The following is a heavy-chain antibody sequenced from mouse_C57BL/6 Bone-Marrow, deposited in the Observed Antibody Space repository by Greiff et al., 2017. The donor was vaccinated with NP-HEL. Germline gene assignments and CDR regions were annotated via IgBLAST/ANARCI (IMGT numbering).Heavy chain of an antibody. CDR1: GYTFTSYW. CDR3: ARRRRLLRYYAMDY. CDR2: IDPSDSYT. Sequence: VQLQQPGAELVRPGTSVKLSCKASGYTFTSYWMHWVKQRPGQGLEWIGVIDPSDSYTNYNQKFKGKATLTVDTSSSTAYMQLSSLTSEDSAVYYCARRRRLLRYYAMDYWGQGTSVTVSS. D-gene: IGHD1-1*01. V-gene: IGHV1-59*01. J-gene: IGHJ4*01.